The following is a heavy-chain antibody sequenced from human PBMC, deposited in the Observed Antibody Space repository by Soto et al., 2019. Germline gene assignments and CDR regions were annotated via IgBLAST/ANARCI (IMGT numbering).Heavy chain of an antibody. J-gene: IGHJ6*02. V-gene: IGHV4-59*01. Sequence: SETLSLTCTVSGGSISSYYWSWIRQPPGEGLEWIGYIYYSGSTNYNPSLKSRVTISVDTSKNQFSLKLSSVTAADTAVYYCARGDGDYLKGCYYYGMDVWGQGTTVTVSS. D-gene: IGHD4-17*01. CDR1: GGSISSYY. CDR3: ARGDGDYLKGCYYYGMDV. CDR2: IYYSGST.